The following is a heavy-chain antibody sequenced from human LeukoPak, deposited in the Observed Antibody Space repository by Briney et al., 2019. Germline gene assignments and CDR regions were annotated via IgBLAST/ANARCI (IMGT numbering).Heavy chain of an antibody. CDR2: IRNDGSNK. Sequence: GGSLRLSCAASGFTFSSYGMHWVRQAPGKGLEWVAFIRNDGSNKYYADSVKGRFTISRDNSKNTLYLQMNSLRAEDTAIYFCASPTYYFDYWGQGTLVTVSS. CDR1: GFTFSSYG. J-gene: IGHJ4*02. V-gene: IGHV3-30*02. CDR3: ASPTYYFDY.